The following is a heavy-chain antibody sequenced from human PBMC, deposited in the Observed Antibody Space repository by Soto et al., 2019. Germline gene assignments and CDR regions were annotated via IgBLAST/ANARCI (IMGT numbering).Heavy chain of an antibody. Sequence: SVKVSCKASGGTFSSYAISWVRQAPGQGLEWMGGIIPIFGTANYAQKFQGRVTITADKSTSTAYMELSSLRSEDTAVYYCARDRVYYYSDSSGYYGSDFDMLGQGTMVTV. V-gene: IGHV1-69*06. CDR2: IIPIFGTA. D-gene: IGHD3-22*01. CDR1: GGTFSSYA. J-gene: IGHJ3*02. CDR3: ARDRVYYYSDSSGYYGSDFDM.